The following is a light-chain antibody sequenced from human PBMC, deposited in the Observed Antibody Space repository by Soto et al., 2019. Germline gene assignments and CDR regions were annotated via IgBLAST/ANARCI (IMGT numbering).Light chain of an antibody. CDR2: EAS. CDR3: QQRSEWPPTWT. J-gene: IGKJ1*01. CDR1: QWIGNY. Sequence: IVLTQSPATLSLSPGERATLSCRASQWIGNYLAWYQQKPGQTPRLLIYEASNRATGFPNRFSGSGSGTDFTLTISGLEPEDSATYYCQQRSEWPPTWTFGQGTKVDIK. V-gene: IGKV3-11*01.